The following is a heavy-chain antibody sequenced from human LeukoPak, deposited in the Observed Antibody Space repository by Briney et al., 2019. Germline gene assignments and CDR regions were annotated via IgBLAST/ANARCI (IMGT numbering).Heavy chain of an antibody. CDR2: INPNSGGT. V-gene: IGHV1-2*02. D-gene: IGHD3-10*01. J-gene: IGHJ4*02. CDR1: GYTFTGYY. CDR3: ARSPYGSGSYPQY. Sequence: GASVKVSCKASGYTFTGYYMHWVRQAPGQGLEWMGWINPNSGGTYYAQKFQGRVTMTRDTSISTAYMELSRLRSDDTAVYYCARSPYGSGSYPQYWGQGTLVTVSS.